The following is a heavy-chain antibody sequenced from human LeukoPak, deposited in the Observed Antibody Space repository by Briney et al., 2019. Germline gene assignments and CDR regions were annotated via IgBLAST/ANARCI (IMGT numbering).Heavy chain of an antibody. D-gene: IGHD3-22*01. CDR2: INWNGGST. CDR1: GFTFDYYG. CDR3: AGDRYYDTSDFLDY. Sequence: GGSLRLSXAASGFTFDYYGMNWVRQAPGKGLEWVSGINWNGGSTDYADSVKGRFTISRDNAKNSLYLQMNSLRAEDTAFYYCAGDRYYDTSDFLDYWGQGTLVTVSS. V-gene: IGHV3-20*04. J-gene: IGHJ4*02.